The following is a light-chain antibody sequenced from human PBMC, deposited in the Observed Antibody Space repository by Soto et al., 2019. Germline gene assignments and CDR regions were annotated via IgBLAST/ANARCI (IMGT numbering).Light chain of an antibody. Sequence: DIQLTQSPSTLSASVGDRVTITCRASQRIDRYLAWYQQKPGKAPKPLVYDASTLEGGVPSRFSGSGSATEFILIISSLQPDDFATYYCQQYKDDAWTFGQGTKVDIK. V-gene: IGKV1-5*01. CDR2: DAS. J-gene: IGKJ1*01. CDR3: QQYKDDAWT. CDR1: QRIDRY.